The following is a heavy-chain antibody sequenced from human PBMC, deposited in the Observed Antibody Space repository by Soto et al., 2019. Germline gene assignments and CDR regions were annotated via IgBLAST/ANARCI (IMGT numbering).Heavy chain of an antibody. J-gene: IGHJ4*02. V-gene: IGHV3-30-3*01. CDR3: AGGPSSLTPFDY. Sequence: PGGSLRLSCAVSGFTFSSHAMHWVRQAPGKGLEWVAVISYDGSNKYYADSVKGRFTISRDNSKITLYLQMHSLRAEDKAVYYCAGGPSSLTPFDYWGKGTLVTVPS. D-gene: IGHD2-2*01. CDR1: GFTFSSHA. CDR2: ISYDGSNK.